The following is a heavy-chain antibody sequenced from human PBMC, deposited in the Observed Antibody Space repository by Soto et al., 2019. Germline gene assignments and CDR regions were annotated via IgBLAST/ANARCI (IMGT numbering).Heavy chain of an antibody. CDR1: GGTFSSYA. D-gene: IGHD2-15*01. Sequence: QVQLVQSGAEVKKPGSSVQVSCKASGGTFSSYAISWVRQAPGQGLEWMGGIIPIFGTANYAQKFQGRVTITADESTSTDYMELSSLRCEDTAVHYCARALRGSLDYWGQGTLVTVSS. V-gene: IGHV1-69*01. CDR3: ARALRGSLDY. J-gene: IGHJ4*02. CDR2: IIPIFGTA.